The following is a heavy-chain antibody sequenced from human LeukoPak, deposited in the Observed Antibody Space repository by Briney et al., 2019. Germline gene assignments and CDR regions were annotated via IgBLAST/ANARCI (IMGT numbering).Heavy chain of an antibody. CDR2: IKQDGSEK. CDR1: GFTFSSYW. J-gene: IGHJ3*02. V-gene: IGHV3-7*01. CDR3: ARECGSCYAWDALDI. D-gene: IGHD2-15*01. Sequence: GGSLRLSCAASGFTFSSYWMSWVRQAPGKGLEWVANIKQDGSEKYYVDSVKGRFTISRDNAKNSLYLQTNSLRAEDTAVYYCARECGSCYAWDALDIWGQGTMVTVSS.